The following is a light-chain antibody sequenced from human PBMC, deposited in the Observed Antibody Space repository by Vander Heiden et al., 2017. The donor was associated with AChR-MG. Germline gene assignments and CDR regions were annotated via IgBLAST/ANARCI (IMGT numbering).Light chain of an antibody. CDR3: QQYDNLLMYT. Sequence: DIQMTQSPSSLSASVGDRVTITGQASQDISNYLNWYQQKPGKAPKLLIYDASNVETGVPSRFSGSGYGTDFTFTISSLQPEDIATYYCQQYDNLLMYTFGQGTKLEIK. V-gene: IGKV1-33*01. J-gene: IGKJ2*01. CDR1: QDISNY. CDR2: DAS.